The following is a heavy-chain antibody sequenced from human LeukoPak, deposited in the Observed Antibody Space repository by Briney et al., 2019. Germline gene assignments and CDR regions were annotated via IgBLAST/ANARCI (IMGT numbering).Heavy chain of an antibody. CDR2: INHSGST. D-gene: IGHD6-19*01. CDR3: ASSGWYRGY. Sequence: PSETLSLTCAVYGGSFSGYYWSWIRQPPGQGLEWIGEINHSGSTTYNPSLKSRVTISVDTSKNQFSLKLRNVTAADTAVYYCASSGWYRGYWGQGTLVTVSS. J-gene: IGHJ4*02. V-gene: IGHV4-34*01. CDR1: GGSFSGYY.